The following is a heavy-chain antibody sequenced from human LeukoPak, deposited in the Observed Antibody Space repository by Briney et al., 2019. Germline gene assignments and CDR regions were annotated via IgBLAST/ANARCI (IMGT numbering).Heavy chain of an antibody. CDR2: INPNSGGT. D-gene: IGHD3-10*01. Sequence: ASVKVSCKASGYTFTGYYMHWVRQAPGQGLEWMGWINPNSGGTNYAQKFQGRVTMTRDTSISTAYLQWSSLRASDTAMYYCARRGGSGSYWAGHNWFDPWGQGTLVTVSS. V-gene: IGHV1-2*02. J-gene: IGHJ5*02. CDR1: GYTFTGYY. CDR3: ARRGGSGSYWAGHNWFDP.